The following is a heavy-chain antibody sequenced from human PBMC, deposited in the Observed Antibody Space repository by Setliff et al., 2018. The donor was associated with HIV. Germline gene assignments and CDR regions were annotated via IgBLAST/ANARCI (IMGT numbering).Heavy chain of an antibody. V-gene: IGHV3-23*01. CDR2: TSGSGVGT. Sequence: GESLKISCAAPGFTFSSYAMSWVRQAPGKGLEWVSATSGSGVGTYYADSVKGRFTISRDNSKNTLYLQMNSLRAKDTAVYYCAKHRDFGSGSYFDHWGQGTKVTVSS. CDR3: AKHRDFGSGSYFDH. CDR1: GFTFSSYA. D-gene: IGHD3-10*01. J-gene: IGHJ4*02.